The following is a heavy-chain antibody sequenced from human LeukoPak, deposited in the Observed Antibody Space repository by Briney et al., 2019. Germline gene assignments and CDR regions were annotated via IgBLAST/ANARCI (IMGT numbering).Heavy chain of an antibody. CDR3: AKVSGAGTTNNNDY. D-gene: IGHD6-19*01. V-gene: IGHV3-48*01. J-gene: IGHJ4*02. Sequence: GSLRLSCAASGFTFSSFSMNWVRQAPGKGLEWVSYISSSSSTIYYADSVKGRFTISRDNSKNTLYLQMNSLTAEDTAVYYCAKVSGAGTTNNNDYWGQGTLVTVSS. CDR2: ISSSSSTI. CDR1: GFTFSSFS.